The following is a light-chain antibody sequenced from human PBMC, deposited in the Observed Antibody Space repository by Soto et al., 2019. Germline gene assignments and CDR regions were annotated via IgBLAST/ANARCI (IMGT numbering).Light chain of an antibody. CDR3: QQSYSTTWT. J-gene: IGKJ1*01. Sequence: DIQMTHSPSSLSESAGDRVTITCRASQGISTYLNWYQQKPGKAPKLLIYAASSLQSGVPSRFSGSGSETDFTLTISSLQPEDFATYSCQQSYSTTWTFGQGTKVDI. CDR1: QGISTY. CDR2: AAS. V-gene: IGKV1-39*01.